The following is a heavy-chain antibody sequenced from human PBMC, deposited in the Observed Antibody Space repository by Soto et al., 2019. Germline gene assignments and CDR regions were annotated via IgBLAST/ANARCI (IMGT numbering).Heavy chain of an antibody. J-gene: IGHJ6*02. CDR3: AASCVGCGGFNYYGMDV. CDR1: GGSISSGGYY. V-gene: IGHV4-31*03. D-gene: IGHD2-21*01. CDR2: IYYSGTT. Sequence: QVQLQESGPGLVKPSQTLSLTCTVSGGSISSGGYYWNWIRQHPGKGLEWIGYIYYSGTTYYNPSLNGRVTISVDPSKTQFSLKLSSVTAADTAVYYCAASCVGCGGFNYYGMDVWGQGTTVTVSS.